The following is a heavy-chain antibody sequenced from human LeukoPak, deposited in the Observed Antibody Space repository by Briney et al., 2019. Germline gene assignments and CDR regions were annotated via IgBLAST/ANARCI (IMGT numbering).Heavy chain of an antibody. Sequence: GGSLRLSCAASGLTFSSYWMSWVRQAPGKGLEWVANIKQDGSEKYYVDSVKGRFTISRDNAKNSLYLQMNSLRAEDTAVYYCARARDSCYWGQGTLVTVSS. CDR1: GLTFSSYW. CDR2: IKQDGSEK. V-gene: IGHV3-7*03. J-gene: IGHJ4*02. CDR3: ARARDSCY. D-gene: IGHD2-15*01.